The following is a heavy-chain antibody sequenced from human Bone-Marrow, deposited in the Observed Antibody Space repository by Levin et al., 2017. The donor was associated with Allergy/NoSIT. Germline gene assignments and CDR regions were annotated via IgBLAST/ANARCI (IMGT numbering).Heavy chain of an antibody. CDR1: GFTFSRYG. Sequence: GGSLRLSCAASGFTFSRYGMHWVRQAPGKGLEWVAVTSYVGSDEYYADSVKGRFTISRDNSKNTLYLQMKSLRPEDTALYYCATGSFDNWGQGTLVTVSS. CDR2: TSYVGSDE. J-gene: IGHJ4*02. CDR3: ATGSFDN. V-gene: IGHV3-30*03.